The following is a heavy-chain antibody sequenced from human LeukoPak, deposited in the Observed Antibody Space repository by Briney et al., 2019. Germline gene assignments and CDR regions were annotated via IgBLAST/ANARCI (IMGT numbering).Heavy chain of an antibody. Sequence: GGSLRLSCAASGFTFSSYSMNWVRQAPGKGLEWVAVISYDGSNKYYADSVKGRFTISRDNSKNTLYLQMNSLRAEDTAVYYCARGGSYASYDAFDIWGQGTMVTVSS. D-gene: IGHD1-26*01. CDR3: ARGGSYASYDAFDI. CDR2: ISYDGSNK. CDR1: GFTFSSYS. V-gene: IGHV3-30*03. J-gene: IGHJ3*02.